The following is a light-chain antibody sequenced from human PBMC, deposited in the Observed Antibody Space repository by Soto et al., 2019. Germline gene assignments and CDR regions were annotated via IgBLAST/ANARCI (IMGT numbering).Light chain of an antibody. CDR1: PSLSSN. J-gene: IGKJ5*01. CDR3: QQDGSSPPIT. V-gene: IGKV3-20*01. Sequence: LSVSAGERAPLSHRTSPSLSSNLAWYQQKPGQAPRLLIYGASTRATGIPDRFSGSGSGTDVTLTISRLEHEDFAVYYCQQDGSSPPITFGQGTRLEIK. CDR2: GAS.